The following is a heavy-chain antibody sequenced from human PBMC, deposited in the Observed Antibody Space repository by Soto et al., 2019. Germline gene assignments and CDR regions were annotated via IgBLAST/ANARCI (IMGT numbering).Heavy chain of an antibody. J-gene: IGHJ6*02. D-gene: IGHD2-15*01. CDR1: GGSFSGYY. CDR3: ARGGGTRYCSGGSCYVGYYYYYYGMDV. V-gene: IGHV4-34*01. Sequence: PSETLSLTCAVYGGSFSGYYWSWIRQPPGKGLEWIGEINHSGSTNYNPSLKSRVTISVDTSKNQFSLKLSSVTAADAAVYYCARGGGTRYCSGGSCYVGYYYYYYGMDVWGQGTVVTVSS. CDR2: INHSGST.